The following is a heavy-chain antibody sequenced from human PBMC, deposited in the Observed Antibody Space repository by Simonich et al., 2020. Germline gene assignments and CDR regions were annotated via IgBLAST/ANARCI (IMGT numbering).Heavy chain of an antibody. CDR3: ARVRFEAFDI. J-gene: IGHJ3*02. CDR1: GYTFTGFY. Sequence: QVQLVQSGAEVKNPGASVKVSCKASGYTFTGFYMHWVRQAPGQGLEGMGWINPNSGGNNHAKKFQGRVTMTRDTSISTAYMELSRLRSDDTAVYYCARVRFEAFDIWGQGTMVTVSS. CDR2: INPNSGGN. V-gene: IGHV1-2*02.